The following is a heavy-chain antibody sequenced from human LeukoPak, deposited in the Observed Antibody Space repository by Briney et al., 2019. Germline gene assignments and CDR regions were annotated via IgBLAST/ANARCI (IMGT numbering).Heavy chain of an antibody. CDR1: GYTLTELS. V-gene: IGHV1-24*01. D-gene: IGHD3-3*01. J-gene: IGHJ4*02. CDR3: ATHTIFGVVITLDY. Sequence: ASVKVSCKVSGYTLTELSMHWVRQAPGKGLEWMGGFDPEDGETIYAQKFQGRVTMTGDTFTDTAYMELSSLRSEDTAVYYCATHTIFGVVITLDYWGQGTLVTVSS. CDR2: FDPEDGET.